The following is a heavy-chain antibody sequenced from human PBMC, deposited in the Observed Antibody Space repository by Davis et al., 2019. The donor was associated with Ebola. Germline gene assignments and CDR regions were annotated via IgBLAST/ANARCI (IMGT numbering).Heavy chain of an antibody. CDR1: GGSISSYY. Sequence: MPSETLSLTCSVSGGSISSYYWSWIRQPPGKGLEWIGEINHSGSTNYNPSLQSRVTISVDTSKNQFSLKLSSVTAADTAVYYCARGRGIAAAGPPFGYWGQGTLVTVSS. D-gene: IGHD6-13*01. V-gene: IGHV4-34*01. J-gene: IGHJ4*02. CDR3: ARGRGIAAAGPPFGY. CDR2: INHSGST.